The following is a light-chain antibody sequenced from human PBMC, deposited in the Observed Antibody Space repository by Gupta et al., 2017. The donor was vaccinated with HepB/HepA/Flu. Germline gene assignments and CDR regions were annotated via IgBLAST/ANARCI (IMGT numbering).Light chain of an antibody. J-gene: IGKJ1*01. Sequence: IVMTQSPATLSVSPGGRATLSCRASQSVGTTLAWYQQRPGQGPRLLISGTSIRATVVPARFSGYGSGTEFTLTISSLQSEDVAIYYCLQHNQWPPRTFGQGTKVEIK. CDR3: LQHNQWPPRT. CDR1: QSVGTT. CDR2: GTS. V-gene: IGKV3-15*01.